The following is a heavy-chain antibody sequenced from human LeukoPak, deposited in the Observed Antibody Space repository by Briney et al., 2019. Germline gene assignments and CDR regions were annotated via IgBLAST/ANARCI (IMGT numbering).Heavy chain of an antibody. D-gene: IGHD3-9*01. CDR3: ASTDYDILTGQFDY. V-gene: IGHV4-4*02. Sequence: SETLSLTCAVSGGXISSSNCWSWVRQPPGKGLEWIGEIYHSGSTNYNPSLKSRVTISVDKSKNQFSLKLSSVTAADTAVYYCASTDYDILTGQFDYWGQGTLVTVSS. CDR1: GGXISSSNC. CDR2: IYHSGST. J-gene: IGHJ4*02.